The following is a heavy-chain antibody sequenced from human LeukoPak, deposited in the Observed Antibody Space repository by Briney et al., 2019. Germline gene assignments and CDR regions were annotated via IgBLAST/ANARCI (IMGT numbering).Heavy chain of an antibody. D-gene: IGHD2-21*02. CDR1: GYTFTSYY. CDR3: AGSKVRGDEQYFDY. CDR2: IIPIFGTA. V-gene: IGHV1-69*13. Sequence: ASVKVSCKASGYTFTSYYMHWVRQAPGQGLEWVGGIIPIFGTANYAQKFQGRVTITADESTSTAYMELSSLRSEDTAVYYCAGSKVRGDEQYFDYWGQGTLVTVSS. J-gene: IGHJ4*02.